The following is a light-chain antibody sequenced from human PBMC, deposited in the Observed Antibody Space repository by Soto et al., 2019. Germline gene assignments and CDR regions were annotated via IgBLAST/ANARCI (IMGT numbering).Light chain of an antibody. J-gene: IGLJ1*01. CDR1: SSDVGGYNY. CDR3: SSYTSSSTLPYV. CDR2: EVS. V-gene: IGLV2-14*01. Sequence: QSALTQPASVSGSPGQSITISCTGTSSDVGGYNYVSWYQHHPGKAPTLMIYEVSYRPSGISNRFSGSKSGNTASLTISGLQAEDEDDYYCSSYTSSSTLPYVFGTGTKLTVL.